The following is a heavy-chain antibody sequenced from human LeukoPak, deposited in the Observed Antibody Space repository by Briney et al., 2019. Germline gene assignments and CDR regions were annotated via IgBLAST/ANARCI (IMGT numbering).Heavy chain of an antibody. CDR1: GFTFSSYS. D-gene: IGHD3-16*02. CDR3: ARDGYDYVWGSYRYPDY. CDR2: ISSSSSTI. V-gene: IGHV3-48*04. Sequence: PGGSLRLSCAASGFTFSSYSMNWVRQAPGKGLEWVSYISSSSSTIYYADSVKGRFTISRDNAKNSLYLQMNSLRAEDTAVYYCARDGYDYVWGSYRYPDYWGQGTLVTVSS. J-gene: IGHJ4*02.